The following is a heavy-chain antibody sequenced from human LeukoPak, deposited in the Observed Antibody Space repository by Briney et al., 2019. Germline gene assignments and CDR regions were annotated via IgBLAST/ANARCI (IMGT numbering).Heavy chain of an antibody. CDR2: ITSSSSSYI. V-gene: IGHV3-21*01. CDR3: ARELHDYGSPDFDY. Sequence: PGGSLRLSCAASGFTFSYYSMNWVRQAPGKGLEWVSSITSSSSSYIYYADSVRGRFTISRDNAKNSLYLQMNSLRAEDTAVYYCARELHDYGSPDFDYWGQGTLVTVSS. J-gene: IGHJ4*02. CDR1: GFTFSYYS. D-gene: IGHD4-17*01.